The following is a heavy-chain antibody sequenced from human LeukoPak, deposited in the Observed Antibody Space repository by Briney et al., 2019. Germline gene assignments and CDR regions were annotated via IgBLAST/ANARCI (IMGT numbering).Heavy chain of an antibody. CDR1: GYTFSNYG. D-gene: IGHD4-23*01. J-gene: IGHJ4*02. CDR3: ASKHDYGGNSGADY. CDR2: IRGDNGNT. V-gene: IGHV1-18*01. Sequence: ASVKVSCKASGYTFSNYGISWVRQAPGQGLEWVGWIRGDNGNTNYAQKLQGRVTMTTDTSTSTAYMELSSLRSEDTAVYYCASKHDYGGNSGADYWGQGTLVTVSS.